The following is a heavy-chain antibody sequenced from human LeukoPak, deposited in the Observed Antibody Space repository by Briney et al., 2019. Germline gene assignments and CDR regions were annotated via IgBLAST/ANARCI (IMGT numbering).Heavy chain of an antibody. V-gene: IGHV1-69*13. CDR1: GGTFSSYA. CDR2: IIPIFGTA. CDR3: ARSWGGGDYGDFGAFDI. J-gene: IGHJ3*02. D-gene: IGHD4-17*01. Sequence: ASVKVSCKASGGTFSSYAISWVRQAPGQGLEWMGGIIPIFGTANYAQKFQGRVTITADESTSTAYMELSSLRSEDTAVYYCARSWGGGDYGDFGAFDIWGQGTMVTVSS.